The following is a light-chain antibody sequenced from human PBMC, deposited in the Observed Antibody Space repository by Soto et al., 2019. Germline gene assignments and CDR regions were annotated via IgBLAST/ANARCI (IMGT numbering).Light chain of an antibody. CDR1: QSVSSNY. J-gene: IGKJ1*01. V-gene: IGKV3-20*01. CDR2: AAT. CDR3: QQYDSSPRT. Sequence: ETVLTQSPGTLSLSPGERATLSCRASQSVSSNYLAWYQQKPGQAPRPLIYAATSRATGIPDRFSGSGSGTDFTLTISRLEPEDFAVYYCQQYDSSPRTFGQGTKVEIK.